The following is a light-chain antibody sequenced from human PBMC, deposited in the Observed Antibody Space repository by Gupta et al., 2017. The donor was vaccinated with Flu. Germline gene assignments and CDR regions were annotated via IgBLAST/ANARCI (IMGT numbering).Light chain of an antibody. J-gene: IGLJ1*01. Sequence: GQTARITGGGDNIGTKTVHWYQQKPGQAPLLVGCDENDRPSRIPERFSGYNSGSTASLTISRVEAGDEADYYCQVWDNSRDHEVFGPGTRVTVL. CDR2: DEN. V-gene: IGLV3-21*02. CDR3: QVWDNSRDHEV. CDR1: NIGTKT.